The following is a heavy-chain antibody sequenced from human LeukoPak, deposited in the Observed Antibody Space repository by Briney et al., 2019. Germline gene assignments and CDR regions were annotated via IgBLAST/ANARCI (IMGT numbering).Heavy chain of an antibody. V-gene: IGHV1-8*01. CDR1: GYTFTSYD. CDR3: ATQLYYYDSSGYGLGTFDY. CDR2: MNPNSGNT. D-gene: IGHD3-22*01. J-gene: IGHJ4*02. Sequence: GASVKVSCKASGYTFTSYDINWVRQATGQGLEWRGWMNPNSGNTGYAQKFQGRVTMTRNTSISTASMELSSLRSEDTAVYYCATQLYYYDSSGYGLGTFDYWGQGALVTVSS.